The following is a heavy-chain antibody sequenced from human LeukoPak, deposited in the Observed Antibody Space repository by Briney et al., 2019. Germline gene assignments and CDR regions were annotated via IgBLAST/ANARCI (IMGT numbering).Heavy chain of an antibody. CDR3: ARYCRTTSCYSHYYGMDV. CDR1: GFTFSTYG. V-gene: IGHV3-23*01. D-gene: IGHD2-2*02. Sequence: PGGSLRLSCSAPGFTFSTYGMTWVRQAPGKGLEWVSCIEASGGSTYYADSVKGRFTISRDNSKNTLYLQMNSLRAEDTALYYCARYCRTTSCYSHYYGMDVWGQGTTVTVSS. J-gene: IGHJ6*02. CDR2: IEASGGST.